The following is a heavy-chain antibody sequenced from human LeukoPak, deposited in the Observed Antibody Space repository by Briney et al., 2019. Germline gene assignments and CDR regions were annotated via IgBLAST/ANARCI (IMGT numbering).Heavy chain of an antibody. V-gene: IGHV3-21*01. CDR3: AREHGGYSSHYYYYGMDV. Sequence: GGSLRLSCAASGFTFSSYSMNWVRQAPGKGLEWVSSISSSSSYIYYADSVEGRFTISRDNAKNSLYLQMNSLRAEDTAVYYCAREHGGYSSHYYYYGMDVWGQGTTVTVSS. J-gene: IGHJ6*02. CDR1: GFTFSSYS. CDR2: ISSSSSYI. D-gene: IGHD5-18*01.